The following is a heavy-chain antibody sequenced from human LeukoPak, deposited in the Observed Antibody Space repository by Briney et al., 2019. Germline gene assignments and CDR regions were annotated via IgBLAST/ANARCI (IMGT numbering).Heavy chain of an antibody. CDR2: IYRGGST. CDR3: ARGGELPSAFDY. CDR1: GFTVSSNH. V-gene: IGHV3-53*01. J-gene: IGHJ4*02. Sequence: GESLKISCAVSGFTVSSNHMSWVRQAPGKGLEWVSVIYRGGSTYNADSVKGRFTISRDNSKNTLYLQMSSLRAEDTAVYYCARGGELPSAFDYWGQGTLVTVSS. D-gene: IGHD1-26*01.